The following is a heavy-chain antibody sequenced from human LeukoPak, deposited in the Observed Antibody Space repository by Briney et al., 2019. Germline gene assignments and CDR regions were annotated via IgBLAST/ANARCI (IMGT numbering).Heavy chain of an antibody. CDR2: INPNSGGT. CDR3: ARGAQERRGMDV. V-gene: IGHV1-2*06. Sequence: ASVKVSCKASGYTLTGYYMHWVRQAPGQGLEWLGRINPNSGGTNHAQKFQGRVTMTRDTTISTAYMEMSRLTSDDTAVYYCARGAQERRGMDVWGQGTTVTVSS. CDR1: GYTLTGYY. J-gene: IGHJ6*02.